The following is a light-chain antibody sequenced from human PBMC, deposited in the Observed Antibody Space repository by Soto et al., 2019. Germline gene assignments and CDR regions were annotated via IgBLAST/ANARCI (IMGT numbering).Light chain of an antibody. J-gene: IGKJ4*01. CDR2: FGS. CDR1: QSLLHSNGYNY. Sequence: DIVMTQSPLSLPVTPGEPASISCRSSQSLLHSNGYNYLDWYLQKPGQSPQLLIYFGSNRASVVPDRCSGSGSGTDFTLKISRVEAEDVGVYYCMQALQTPLTFGGGTKVEIK. V-gene: IGKV2-28*01. CDR3: MQALQTPLT.